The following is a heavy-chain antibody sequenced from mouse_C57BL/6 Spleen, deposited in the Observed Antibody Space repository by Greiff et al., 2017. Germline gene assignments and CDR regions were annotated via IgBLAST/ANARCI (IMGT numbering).Heavy chain of an antibody. CDR2: ISGGGGNT. V-gene: IGHV5-9*01. Sequence: EVKLVESGGGLVKPGGSLKLSCAASGFTFSSYTMSWVRQTPEKRLEWVATISGGGGNTYYPDSVKGRFTISRDNAKNTLYLQMSSLRSEDTALYYCAREGYYYGSSHWYFDVWGTGTTVTVSS. J-gene: IGHJ1*03. D-gene: IGHD1-1*01. CDR3: AREGYYYGSSHWYFDV. CDR1: GFTFSSYT.